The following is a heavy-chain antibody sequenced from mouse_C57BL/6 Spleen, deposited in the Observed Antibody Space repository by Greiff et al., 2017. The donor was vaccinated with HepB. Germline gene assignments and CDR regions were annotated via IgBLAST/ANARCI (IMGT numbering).Heavy chain of an antibody. J-gene: IGHJ4*01. CDR3: ASYDYDGDLYAMDY. V-gene: IGHV3-6*01. CDR1: GYSITSGYY. D-gene: IGHD2-4*01. CDR2: ISYDGSN. Sequence: EVKLQESGPGLVKPSQSLSLTCSVTGYSITSGYYWNWIRQFPGNKLEWMGYISYDGSNNYNPSLKNRISITRDTSKNQFFLKLNSVTTEDTATYYCASYDYDGDLYAMDYWGQGTSVTVSS.